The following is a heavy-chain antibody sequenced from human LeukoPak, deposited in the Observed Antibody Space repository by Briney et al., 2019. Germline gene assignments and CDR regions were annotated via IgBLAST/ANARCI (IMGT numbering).Heavy chain of an antibody. CDR1: GVSLSGYY. CDR3: AREGRMSMGIEY. V-gene: IGHV4-34*01. CDR2: INHGGST. J-gene: IGHJ4*02. D-gene: IGHD4/OR15-4a*01. Sequence: SETLSLTCAVYGVSLSGYYWSWIRQSPGKGLEWIGEINHGGSTNYNPSLKRGVTMSVDTSKNHFSLKLSSVPGADTAVYFCAREGRMSMGIEYWGQGTLVTVSS.